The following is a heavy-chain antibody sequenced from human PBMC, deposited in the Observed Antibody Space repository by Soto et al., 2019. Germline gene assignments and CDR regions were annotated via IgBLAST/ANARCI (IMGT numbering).Heavy chain of an antibody. CDR1: GGSLRSYY. V-gene: IGHV4-4*07. D-gene: IGHD6-19*01. Sequence: LSLTCTVSGGSLRSYYWSWIRQPAGKGLEWIGRIYTSGSTNYNPSLKSRVTMSVDTSKNQFSLKLSSVTAADTAVYYCARDILAVAGYFDYWGQGTLVTVSS. CDR2: IYTSGST. CDR3: ARDILAVAGYFDY. J-gene: IGHJ4*02.